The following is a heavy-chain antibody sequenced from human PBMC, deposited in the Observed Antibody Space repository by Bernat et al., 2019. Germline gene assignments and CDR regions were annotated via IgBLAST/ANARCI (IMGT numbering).Heavy chain of an antibody. CDR1: GGTFSSYA. J-gene: IGHJ6*03. D-gene: IGHD2-15*01. Sequence: QVQLVQSGAEVKKPGSSVKVSCKASGGTFSSYAISWVRQAPGQGLEWMGGIIPIFGTANYAQKFQGRVTITADESTSTAYMELSSLRSEDTAVYYCARVYCSGGSCYDYYYYMDVWGKGTTVTVSS. CDR3: ARVYCSGGSCYDYYYYMDV. V-gene: IGHV1-69*01. CDR2: IIPIFGTA.